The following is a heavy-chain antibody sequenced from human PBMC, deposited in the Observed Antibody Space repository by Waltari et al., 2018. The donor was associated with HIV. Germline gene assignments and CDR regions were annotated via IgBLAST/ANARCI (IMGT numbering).Heavy chain of an antibody. J-gene: IGHJ3*02. CDR2: IKQDGSEK. D-gene: IGHD1-1*01. V-gene: IGHV3-7*01. Sequence: EVQLVESGGGLVQPGGSLDLPCAPSWFTFGSYWMSWVRQAPGKGREWVANIKQDGSEKYYVDSVKGRFTISRDNAKNSLYLQMNSLRAEDTAVYYCARDNWNDGLDIWGQGTMVTVSS. CDR3: ARDNWNDGLDI. CDR1: WFTFGSYW.